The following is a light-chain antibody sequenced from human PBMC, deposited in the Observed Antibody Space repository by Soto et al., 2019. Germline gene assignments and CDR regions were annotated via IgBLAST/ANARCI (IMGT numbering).Light chain of an antibody. V-gene: IGKV3-15*01. Sequence: EIVMTQSPATLSVSPGERATLSCRASQSVSSNLAWYQQKPGQAPRLLIYGASTRATGIPARFSGSGSGTEFTPTISSLQSEDFAVYYGQQYNNWPQTFGQGTKVEIK. CDR1: QSVSSN. J-gene: IGKJ1*01. CDR2: GAS. CDR3: QQYNNWPQT.